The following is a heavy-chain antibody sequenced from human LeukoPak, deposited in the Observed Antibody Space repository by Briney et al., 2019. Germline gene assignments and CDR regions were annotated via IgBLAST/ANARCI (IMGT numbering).Heavy chain of an antibody. CDR3: AAMAVNWFDP. D-gene: IGHD5-18*01. J-gene: IGHJ5*02. Sequence: PSETLSLTCTVSGGSVGSGSYYWSWIRQSPGKGLEWIGYILYSDITNYNPSLKSRVTMSVDTSKNQISLRLTSVTAADTAVYYCAAMAVNWFDPWGQGTLVIVSS. CDR1: GGSVGSGSYY. V-gene: IGHV4-61*01. CDR2: ILYSDIT.